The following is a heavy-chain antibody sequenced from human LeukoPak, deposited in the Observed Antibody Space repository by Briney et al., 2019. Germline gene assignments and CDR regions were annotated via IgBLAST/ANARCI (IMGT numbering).Heavy chain of an antibody. CDR3: AREAQYYDSSGLQH. CDR1: GGSFSGYY. V-gene: IGHV4-34*01. Sequence: SETLSLTCAVYGGSFSGYYWSWIRQPPGKGLEWIGEINHSGSTNYNPSLKSRVTISVDTSKNQFSLKLGSVTAADTAVYYCAREAQYYDSSGLQHWGQGTLVTVSS. J-gene: IGHJ1*01. CDR2: INHSGST. D-gene: IGHD3-22*01.